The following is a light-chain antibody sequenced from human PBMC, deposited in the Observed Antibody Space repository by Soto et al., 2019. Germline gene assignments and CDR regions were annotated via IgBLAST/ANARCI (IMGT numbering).Light chain of an antibody. Sequence: EIVMTQSPATLSVSPGERATLSCRASQSVTTNLAWYQHKPGQAPGLLIYGASTRATGIPARFSGSGSGTEFTLTISGLQSEDFAVYYCQQYNNWPPLTLGGGTKVDIK. J-gene: IGKJ4*01. CDR2: GAS. V-gene: IGKV3-15*01. CDR1: QSVTTN. CDR3: QQYNNWPPLT.